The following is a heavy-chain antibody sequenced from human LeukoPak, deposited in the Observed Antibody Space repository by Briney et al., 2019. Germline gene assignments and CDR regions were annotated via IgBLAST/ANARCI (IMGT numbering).Heavy chain of an antibody. Sequence: AASVKVSCKASGYTFTSYYMHWVRQAPGQGLEWMGIINPSGGSTSYAQKFQGRVTITADESTSTAYMELSSLRSEDTAVYYCARDRDGGSGWYGGSGWFDPWGQGTLVTVSS. CDR3: ARDRDGGSGWYGGSGWFDP. D-gene: IGHD6-19*01. CDR2: INPSGGST. CDR1: GYTFTSYY. J-gene: IGHJ5*02. V-gene: IGHV1-46*01.